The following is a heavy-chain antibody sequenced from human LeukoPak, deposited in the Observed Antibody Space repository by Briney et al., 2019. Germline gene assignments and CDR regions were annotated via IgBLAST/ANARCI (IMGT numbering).Heavy chain of an antibody. D-gene: IGHD3-22*01. Sequence: SVKVSCKASGGTFISYAISWVRQAPGQGLEWMGGIIPIFGTANYAQKFQGRVTITADESTSTAYMELSSLRSEDTAVYYCARVPNYYDSSGPPFDYWGQGTLVTVSS. V-gene: IGHV1-69*01. J-gene: IGHJ4*02. CDR1: GGTFISYA. CDR3: ARVPNYYDSSGPPFDY. CDR2: IIPIFGTA.